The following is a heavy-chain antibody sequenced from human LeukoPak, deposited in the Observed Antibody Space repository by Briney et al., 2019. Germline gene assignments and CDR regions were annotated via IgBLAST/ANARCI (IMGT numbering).Heavy chain of an antibody. CDR3: ARVYGSGSYDYYYGMDV. D-gene: IGHD3-10*01. Sequence: GGSVKVSCEASVYTPTSYAMHCVREAPGQRRECMGWIYAGNGNTKYSQKFQGRVTISRDTSASTAYIELSSLRSEGTAVYYCARVYGSGSYDYYYGMDVWGKGTTVTVSS. V-gene: IGHV1-3*01. CDR2: IYAGNGNT. J-gene: IGHJ6*04. CDR1: VYTPTSYA.